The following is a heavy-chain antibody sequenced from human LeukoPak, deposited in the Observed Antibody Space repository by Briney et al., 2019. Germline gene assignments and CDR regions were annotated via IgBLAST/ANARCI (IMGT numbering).Heavy chain of an antibody. CDR2: ISGSGGTT. CDR3: ARETPGSRVFDS. D-gene: IGHD1-14*01. J-gene: IGHJ4*02. Sequence: GGSLRLSCAASGFTFSSYAMSWVRQAPGKGLEWVSAISGSGGTTYYADSVKGRFTISRDNSKNTLYLQMNSLRADDTAVYYCARETPGSRVFDSWGQGTLVTVSS. V-gene: IGHV3-23*01. CDR1: GFTFSSYA.